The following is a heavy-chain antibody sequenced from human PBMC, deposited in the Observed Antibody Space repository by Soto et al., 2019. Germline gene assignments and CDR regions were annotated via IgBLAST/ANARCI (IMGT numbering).Heavy chain of an antibody. CDR3: ARGCSSTSCYPAYYGMDV. V-gene: IGHV4-59*01. Sequence: SETLSLTCPVSGGSISSDYWSWIRQPPGKGLEWIGYIYYSGSTNYNPSLKSRVTISVDTSKNQFSLKLSSVTAADTAVYYCARGCSSTSCYPAYYGMDVWGQGTTVTVSS. J-gene: IGHJ6*02. CDR1: GGSISSDY. CDR2: IYYSGST. D-gene: IGHD2-2*01.